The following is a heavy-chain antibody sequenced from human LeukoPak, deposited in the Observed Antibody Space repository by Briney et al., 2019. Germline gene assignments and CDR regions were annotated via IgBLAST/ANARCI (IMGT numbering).Heavy chain of an antibody. CDR3: AKAYYDILTGYYSIDAFDI. J-gene: IGHJ3*02. Sequence: GGSLRLSCAASGFTLSSYAMSWVRQAPGKGLEWVSAISDSGNTYHADSVKGRFTISRDSSKNTLFLQMNRLRPEDAAVYYCAKAYYDILTGYYSIDAFDIWGQGTMVTVSS. CDR1: GFTLSSYA. D-gene: IGHD3-9*01. V-gene: IGHV3-23*01. CDR2: ISDSGNT.